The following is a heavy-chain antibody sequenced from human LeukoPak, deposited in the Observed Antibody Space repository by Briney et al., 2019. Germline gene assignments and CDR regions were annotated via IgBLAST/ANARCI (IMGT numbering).Heavy chain of an antibody. CDR3: AKGQELDDGVFDS. V-gene: IGHV3-23*01. Sequence: GGSLRLSCTASGFTFSSLAMTWVHQAPGKGLEWVSTIRSNGDTTYNADSVKGRFTISRDNSKNTLYLELNSLRVEDTATFYCAKGQELDDGVFDSWGQGTMVTVSS. CDR1: GFTFSSLA. J-gene: IGHJ4*02. CDR2: IRSNGDTT. D-gene: IGHD1-1*01.